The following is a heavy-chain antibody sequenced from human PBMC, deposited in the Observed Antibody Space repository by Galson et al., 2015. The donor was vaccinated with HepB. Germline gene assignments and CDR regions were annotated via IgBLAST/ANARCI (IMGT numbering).Heavy chain of an antibody. D-gene: IGHD3-16*02. V-gene: IGHV3-23*01. J-gene: IGHJ4*02. CDR3: AKDNGDYVWGSYPGDY. Sequence: SLRLSCAASGFTFSSYAMSWVRQAPGKGLEWVSAISGSGGSTYYADSVKDRFTISRDNSKNTLYLQMNSLRAEDTAVYYCAKDNGDYVWGSYPGDYWGQGTLVTVSS. CDR1: GFTFSSYA. CDR2: ISGSGGST.